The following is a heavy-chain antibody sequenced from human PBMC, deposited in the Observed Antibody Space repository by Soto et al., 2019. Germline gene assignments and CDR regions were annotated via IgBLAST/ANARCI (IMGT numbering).Heavy chain of an antibody. CDR1: GFRFGNYA. Sequence: SLRLSCAASGFRFGNYAMHWVRQTPGKGLEWVSGISWNSDTIDYADSVKGRFTISRDNAKNSLYLQMNNLRAEDTAFYYCAKDFRSDVQGRFDPWGQGTLVTVSS. CDR2: ISWNSDTI. V-gene: IGHV3-9*01. J-gene: IGHJ5*02. CDR3: AKDFRSDVQGRFDP. D-gene: IGHD1-1*01.